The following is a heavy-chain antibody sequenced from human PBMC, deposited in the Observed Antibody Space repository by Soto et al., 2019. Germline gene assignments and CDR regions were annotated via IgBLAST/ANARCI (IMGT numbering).Heavy chain of an antibody. V-gene: IGHV1-18*01. CDR1: GYTFTSYG. CDR2: ISAYNGNT. D-gene: IGHD2-15*01. Sequence: ASVKVSCKASGYTFTSYGISWVRQAPGQGLEWMGWISAYNGNTNYAQKLRGRVTMTTDTSTSTAYMELRSLRSDDTAVYYCAGDVGGYCSGGSCSSYNWFDPWG. J-gene: IGHJ5*02. CDR3: AGDVGGYCSGGSCSSYNWFDP.